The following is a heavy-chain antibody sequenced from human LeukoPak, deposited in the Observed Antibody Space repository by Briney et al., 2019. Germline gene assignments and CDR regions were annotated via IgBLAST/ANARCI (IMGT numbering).Heavy chain of an antibody. CDR2: IYSSGST. CDR1: GGSISSGDDY. J-gene: IGHJ2*01. Sequence: PSQTLSLICTVTGGSISSGDDYWSWIRQPAGKELEWVGHIYSSGSTNYNPSLKRRVTISVDTSKNQFSLNLNSVTAADTAVYYCARGQCGGNCAFALYFDLWGRGTLVTVSS. D-gene: IGHD2-21*02. CDR3: ARGQCGGNCAFALYFDL. V-gene: IGHV4-61*09.